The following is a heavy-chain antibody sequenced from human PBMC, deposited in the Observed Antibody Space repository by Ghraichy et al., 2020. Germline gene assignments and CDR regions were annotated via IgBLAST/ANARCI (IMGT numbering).Heavy chain of an antibody. J-gene: IGHJ3*02. CDR2: INTDGSST. D-gene: IGHD6-13*01. Sequence: ETLSLTCAASGFTFSSFWMHWVRQAPGKGLVWVSRINTDGSSTSYADSVKGRFTISRDNAKNTLYLQMNSLRAEDTAVYYCARGDWPAAGTGIWGQGTMVTVSS. CDR1: GFTFSSFW. CDR3: ARGDWPAAGTGI. V-gene: IGHV3-74*01.